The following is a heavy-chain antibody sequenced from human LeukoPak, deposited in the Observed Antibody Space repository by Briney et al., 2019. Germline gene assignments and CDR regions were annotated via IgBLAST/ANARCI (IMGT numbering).Heavy chain of an antibody. CDR1: GGSISSSSYY. J-gene: IGHJ6*02. CDR3: ARDWVPDKTSLRYFDFKGGYYYYGMDV. V-gene: IGHV4-39*07. D-gene: IGHD3-9*01. Sequence: SETLSLTCTVSGGSISSSSYYWGWIRQPPGKGLEWIGSIYYSGSTYYNPSLKSRVTISVDTSKNQFSLKLSSVTAADTAVYYCARDWVPDKTSLRYFDFKGGYYYYGMDVWGQGTTVTVSS. CDR2: IYYSGST.